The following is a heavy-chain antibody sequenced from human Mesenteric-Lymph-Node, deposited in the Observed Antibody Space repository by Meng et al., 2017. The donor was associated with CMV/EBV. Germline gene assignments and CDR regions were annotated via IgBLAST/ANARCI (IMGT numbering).Heavy chain of an antibody. V-gene: IGHV5-51*01. CDR3: ARVSSGGRSFDWSSDY. Sequence: GESLKISCKGSGNTFTNYWIGWVRQMPGKGLEWMGIIYPDESDTKYSPSFQGQVTISADKSINTAYLQWSSLQASDTAMYYCARVSSGGRSFDWSSDYWGQGTLVTVSS. D-gene: IGHD3-9*01. CDR2: IYPDESDT. J-gene: IGHJ4*02. CDR1: GNTFTNYW.